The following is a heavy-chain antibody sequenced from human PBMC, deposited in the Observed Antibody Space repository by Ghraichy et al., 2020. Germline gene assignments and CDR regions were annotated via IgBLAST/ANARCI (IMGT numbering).Heavy chain of an antibody. CDR2: ISYDGSNK. V-gene: IGHV3-30*03. J-gene: IGHJ4*02. Sequence: GESLNISCAASGFTFSSYGMHWVRQAPGKGLEWVAVISYDGSNKYYADSVKGRFTISRDNSKNTLYLQMNSLRAEDTAVYYCVVAVVPAASIAQTLRFDYWGQGTLVTVSS. CDR3: VVAVVPAASIAQTLRFDY. D-gene: IGHD2-2*01. CDR1: GFTFSSYG.